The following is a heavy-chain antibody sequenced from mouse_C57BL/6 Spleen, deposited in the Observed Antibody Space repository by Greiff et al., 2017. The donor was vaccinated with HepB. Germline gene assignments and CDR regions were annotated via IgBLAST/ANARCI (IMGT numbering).Heavy chain of an antibody. J-gene: IGHJ3*01. D-gene: IGHD6-2*01. CDR3: ARLSLFAY. CDR1: GYTFTSYW. CDR2: IDPSDSYT. Sequence: QVQLKQPGAELVMPGASVKLSCKASGYTFTSYWMHWVKQRPGQGLEWIGEIDPSDSYTNYNQKFKGKSTLTVDKSSSTAYMQLSSLTSEDSAVYYCARLSLFAYWGQGTLVTVSA. V-gene: IGHV1-69*01.